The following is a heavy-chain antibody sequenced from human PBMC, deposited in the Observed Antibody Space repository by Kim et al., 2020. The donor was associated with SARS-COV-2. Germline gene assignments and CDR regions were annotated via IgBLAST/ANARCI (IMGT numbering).Heavy chain of an antibody. D-gene: IGHD3-3*01. CDR1: GFTFSSYS. V-gene: IGHV3-21*01. CDR3: ARTVLINYDFWSGYYNDPGY. Sequence: AGSPRLSCAASGFTFSSYSMNWVHQAPGKGLEWVSSISSSSSYIYYADSVKGRFTISRDNAKNSLYLQMNSLRAEDTAVYYCARTVLINYDFWSGYYNDPGYWGQGTLVTVSS. J-gene: IGHJ4*02. CDR2: ISSSSSYI.